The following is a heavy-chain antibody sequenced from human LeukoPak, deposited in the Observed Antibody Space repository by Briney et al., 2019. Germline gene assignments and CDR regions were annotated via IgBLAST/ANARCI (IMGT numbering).Heavy chain of an antibody. D-gene: IGHD1-26*01. CDR1: GYTLTELS. CDR2: FDPEDGET. Sequence: ASVKVSCKVSGYTLTELSMHWVRQAPGKGLEWMGGFDPEDGETIYAQKFQGRVTMTRDTSTSTVYMEPSSLRSEDTAVYYCARARYGSGSYYFDYWGQGTLVTVSS. J-gene: IGHJ4*02. V-gene: IGHV1-24*01. CDR3: ARARYGSGSYYFDY.